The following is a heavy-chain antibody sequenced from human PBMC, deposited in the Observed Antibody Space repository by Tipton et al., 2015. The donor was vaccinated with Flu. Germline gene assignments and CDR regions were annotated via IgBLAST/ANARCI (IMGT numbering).Heavy chain of an antibody. CDR2: IYYSGSI. D-gene: IGHD3-16*01. J-gene: IGHJ3*02. CDR3: AREWGDAFDI. V-gene: IGHV4-61*01. Sequence: TLSLTCSVSGGSIESVSYYWTWIRQPPGKGLEWIGYIYYSGSISYNPSLKSRVTISVDTSKNQFSLKLSSVTAADTAVYYCAREWGDAFDIWGQGTMVTVSS. CDR1: GGSIESVSYY.